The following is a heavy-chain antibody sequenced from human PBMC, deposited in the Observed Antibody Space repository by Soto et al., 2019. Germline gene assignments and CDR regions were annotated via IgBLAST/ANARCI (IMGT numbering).Heavy chain of an antibody. J-gene: IGHJ3*02. V-gene: IGHV1-69*13. CDR1: GGTFSSYA. D-gene: IGHD2-15*01. CDR2: IIPIFGTA. Sequence: SVKVSCKASGGTFSSYAISWVRQAPGQGLEWMGGIIPIFGTANYAQKFQGRVTITADESTSTAYMELSSLRSEDTAVYYCARDRARVVVAATDAFDIWGQGTMGTVS. CDR3: ARDRARVVVAATDAFDI.